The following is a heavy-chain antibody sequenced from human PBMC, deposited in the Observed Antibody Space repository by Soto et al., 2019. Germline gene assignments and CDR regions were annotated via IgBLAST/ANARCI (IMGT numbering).Heavy chain of an antibody. CDR1: GDSVSSNSAA. Sequence: SQTLSLTCVISGDSVSSNSAAWNWIRQSPSRGLEWLGRTYYRSKWYNDYAISVKSRITINPDTSKNQFSLQLNSVTPEDTAVYYCARDEYTSGWYRFDHWGQGILVTVSS. V-gene: IGHV6-1*01. D-gene: IGHD6-19*01. CDR3: ARDEYTSGWYRFDH. J-gene: IGHJ5*01. CDR2: TYYRSKWYN.